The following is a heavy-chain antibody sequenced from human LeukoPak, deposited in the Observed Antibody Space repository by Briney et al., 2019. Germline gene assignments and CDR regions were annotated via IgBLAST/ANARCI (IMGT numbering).Heavy chain of an antibody. D-gene: IGHD3-22*01. Sequence: PSETLSLTCAVYGGSFSDYYWSWIRQPPGKGLEWIGEINHSGSTNYNPSLKSRVTISVDTSKNQFSLKLSSVTAADTAVYYCARDGPYDSSGYIRNYWGQGTPVTVSS. J-gene: IGHJ4*02. CDR2: INHSGST. V-gene: IGHV4-34*01. CDR3: ARDGPYDSSGYIRNY. CDR1: GGSFSDYY.